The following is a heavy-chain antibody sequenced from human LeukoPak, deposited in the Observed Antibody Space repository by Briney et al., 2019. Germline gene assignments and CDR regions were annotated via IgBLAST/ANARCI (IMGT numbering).Heavy chain of an antibody. J-gene: IGHJ4*02. CDR3: TTIKRGNIFGYFDF. CDR1: GGSMTTHH. V-gene: IGHV4-59*11. Sequence: SETLSLTCTVSGGSMTTHHWNWILQTPGKGLEWIGYVFDSGRTKENPSLKSRVTLSADTSKNQLSLRLSSVTAADTAVYYCTTIKRGNIFGYFDFWGQGILVTVSS. D-gene: IGHD5-18*01. CDR2: VFDSGRT.